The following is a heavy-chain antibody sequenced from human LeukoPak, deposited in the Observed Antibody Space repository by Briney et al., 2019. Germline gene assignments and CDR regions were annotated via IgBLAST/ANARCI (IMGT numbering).Heavy chain of an antibody. J-gene: IGHJ4*02. Sequence: GGSLRLSCAASGFTFSNYGMHWVRQVPGKGLEWVAVISYDGSNEYYADSVKGRFAISRDTSKNTLYLQMNGLRAEDTALYYCARKFLTGRLIDYWGQGTLVTVSS. CDR1: GFTFSNYG. CDR3: ARKFLTGRLIDY. V-gene: IGHV3-30*03. D-gene: IGHD7-27*01. CDR2: ISYDGSNE.